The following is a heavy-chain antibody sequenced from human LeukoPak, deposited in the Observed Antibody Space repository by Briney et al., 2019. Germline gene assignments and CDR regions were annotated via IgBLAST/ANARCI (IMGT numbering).Heavy chain of an antibody. CDR2: VSGGGVTT. CDR1: GVTFSSYA. CDR3: PKQSYASGWNPFDY. Sequence: HPGGSLRLSCAASGVTFSSYAMSWVRQAPGKGLEWVSTVSGGGVTTYYADSAKGRFTISRDNSKNTLYLQMNSLTAEDTAVYYCPKQSYASGWNPFDYWGQGILVTVSS. V-gene: IGHV3-23*01. J-gene: IGHJ4*02. D-gene: IGHD6-19*01.